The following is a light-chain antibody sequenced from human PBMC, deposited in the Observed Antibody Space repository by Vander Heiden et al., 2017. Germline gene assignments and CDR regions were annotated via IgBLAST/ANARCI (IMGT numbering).Light chain of an antibody. V-gene: IGKV2-28*01. J-gene: IGKJ2*01. CDR2: LSS. Sequence: DIVMTQSPLSLPVTPGEPASISCRSSQSLLHSNGYNYLDWYLQKSGQSPQLLIYLSSTRASGVPDRFSGSGSGTDFTLKISRVEAEDVGVYYCMQALQTPPYTFGQGTKLEI. CDR3: MQALQTPPYT. CDR1: QSLLHSNGYNY.